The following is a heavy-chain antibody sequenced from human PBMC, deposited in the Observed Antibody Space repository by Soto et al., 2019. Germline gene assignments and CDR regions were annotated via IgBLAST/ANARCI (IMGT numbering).Heavy chain of an antibody. J-gene: IGHJ6*02. D-gene: IGHD6-13*01. CDR1: GGSISSYY. CDR2: IYTSGST. Sequence: KPAETLSLTCTVSGGSISSYYWSWIRQPAGKGLEWIGRIYTSGSTNYNPSLKSRVTMSVDTSKNQFSLKLSSVTAADTAVDYCARKPSAGIFYYYGMDVWGHGTTVPVSS. V-gene: IGHV4-4*07. CDR3: ARKPSAGIFYYYGMDV.